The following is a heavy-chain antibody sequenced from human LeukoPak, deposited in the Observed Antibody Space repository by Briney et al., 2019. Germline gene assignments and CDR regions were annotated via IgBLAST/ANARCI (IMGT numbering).Heavy chain of an antibody. V-gene: IGHV4-34*01. CDR2: INHSGST. CDR1: GGSFSGYY. D-gene: IGHD2-2*01. Sequence: PSETLSLTCAVYGGSFSGYYWSWIRQPPGKGLEWIGEINHSGSTNYNPSLKSRVTISVDTSKNQFSLKLSSVTAADTAVYYCARGRGGFRYCSSTSCTAYYYYYMDVWGKGTTVTVYS. J-gene: IGHJ6*03. CDR3: ARGRGGFRYCSSTSCTAYYYYYMDV.